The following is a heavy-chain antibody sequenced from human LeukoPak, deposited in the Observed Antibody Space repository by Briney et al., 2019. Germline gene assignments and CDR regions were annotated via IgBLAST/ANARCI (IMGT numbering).Heavy chain of an antibody. CDR3: ARDVQHNWFGT. CDR2: INSDGGGA. Sequence: GGSLRLSCAASGITFGNNWMHWVRQGPGKGLVWISRINSDGGGAIYADSVKGRFTVSRDNAKNTLYLQMNSLRAEDTAVYYCARDVQHNWFGTWGQGTLVTVSS. V-gene: IGHV3-74*01. CDR1: GITFGNNW. J-gene: IGHJ5*02. D-gene: IGHD2-2*01.